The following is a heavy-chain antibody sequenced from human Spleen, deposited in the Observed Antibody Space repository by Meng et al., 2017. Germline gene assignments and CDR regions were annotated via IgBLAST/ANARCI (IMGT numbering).Heavy chain of an antibody. Sequence: VTSACTGCALTFSTYYRNWMRQAPEKRLEWMGYIYSIGGSISNTYNMERITILIRTSKNNSAHMVMSRMSAETAEEYCAELGGIEAFGWFDPWGQGTLVTVSS. J-gene: IGHJ5*02. CDR3: AELGGIEAFGWFDP. D-gene: IGHD3-10*01. CDR1: ALTFSTYY. CDR2: IYSIGGSI. V-gene: IGHV4-4*09.